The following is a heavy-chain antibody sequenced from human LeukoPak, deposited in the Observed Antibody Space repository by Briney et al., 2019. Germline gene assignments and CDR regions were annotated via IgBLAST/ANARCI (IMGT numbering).Heavy chain of an antibody. D-gene: IGHD4-23*01. CDR1: GGSISSGGYY. V-gene: IGHV4-31*03. CDR2: IYYSGST. J-gene: IGHJ3*02. CDR3: ARGYYGGTVYDI. Sequence: PSQTLSLTCTVSGGSISSGGYYWSWIRQHPGKGLEWIGYIYYSGSTYYNPFLKSRVTLSVDTSKNQFSLKLSSVTAADTAVYYCARGYYGGTVYDIWGQGTMVTVSS.